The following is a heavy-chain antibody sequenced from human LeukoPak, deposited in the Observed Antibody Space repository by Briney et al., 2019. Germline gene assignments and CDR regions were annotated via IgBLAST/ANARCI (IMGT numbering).Heavy chain of an antibody. D-gene: IGHD2-21*02. CDR2: ISSSGSTI. CDR1: GFTFSDYY. J-gene: IGHJ4*02. V-gene: IGHV3-11*01. Sequence: GGSLRLSCAASGFTFSDYYMSWIRQAPGNGLEWVSYISSSGSTIYYADSVKGRFTISRDNAKNSLYLQMDSLRAEDTAVYYCARGTAYCGGDCYSPSAFFDYWGQGTLVTVSS. CDR3: ARGTAYCGGDCYSPSAFFDY.